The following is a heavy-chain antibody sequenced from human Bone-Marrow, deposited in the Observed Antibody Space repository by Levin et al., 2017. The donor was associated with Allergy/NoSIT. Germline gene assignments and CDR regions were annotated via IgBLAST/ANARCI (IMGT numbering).Heavy chain of an antibody. V-gene: IGHV3-72*01. CDR3: ATYRSSANYYNYYGMDV. Sequence: AGGSLRLSCAASGFNFNDHYMDWVRQSPGKGLEWVGRTRNRARSYSTEYAASVRGRFTIARDDSKNSLYLQMNSLNTEDTAVYYCATYRSSANYYNYYGMDVWGQGTTVTVSS. CDR1: GFNFNDHY. D-gene: IGHD6-6*01. J-gene: IGHJ6*02. CDR2: TRNRARSYST.